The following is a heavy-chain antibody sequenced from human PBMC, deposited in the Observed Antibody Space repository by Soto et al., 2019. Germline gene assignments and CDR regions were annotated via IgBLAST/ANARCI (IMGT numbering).Heavy chain of an antibody. CDR1: GDSTSSGGYY. CDR3: AMDYGDNAGY. J-gene: IGHJ4*02. CDR2: IYYSGST. Sequence: SETLSFTCTVSGDSTSSGGYYWSWIRQHPGKGLEWIGYIYYSGSTYYNPSLKSRVTISVDTSKNQFSLKLSSVTAADTAVYYCAMDYGDNAGYWGQGTLGTVSS. V-gene: IGHV4-31*03. D-gene: IGHD4-17*01.